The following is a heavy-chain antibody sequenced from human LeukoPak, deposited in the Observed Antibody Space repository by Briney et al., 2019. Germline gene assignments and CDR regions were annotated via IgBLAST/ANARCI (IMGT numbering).Heavy chain of an antibody. CDR3: AKDYDGSGSYSDYYYYMDV. J-gene: IGHJ6*03. Sequence: ASVKVSCRASGGTFSSYAISWVRPAPRQGLEWMGGIIPIFGTANYAQKFQGRVTITADESTSTAYMEQNRLRSEDTAVYYWAKDYDGSGSYSDYYYYMDVWGKGTTVTISS. D-gene: IGHD3-10*01. CDR2: IIPIFGTA. V-gene: IGHV1-69*13. CDR1: GGTFSSYA.